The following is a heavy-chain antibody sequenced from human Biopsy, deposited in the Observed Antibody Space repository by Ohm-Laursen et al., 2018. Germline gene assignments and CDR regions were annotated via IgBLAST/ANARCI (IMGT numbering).Heavy chain of an antibody. CDR1: GGTFINYA. CDR3: ARNTGWYGDLYYFDY. V-gene: IGHV1-46*01. CDR2: INPSGSTT. J-gene: IGHJ4*02. D-gene: IGHD6-19*01. Sequence: GASVKVSCKVSGGTFINYAISRVRQAPGQGLEWMGMINPSGSTTSYPQIFQGRVTMTRDTSKSTVYMELSSLRSADTAVYFCARNTGWYGDLYYFDYWGQGTLVTVSS.